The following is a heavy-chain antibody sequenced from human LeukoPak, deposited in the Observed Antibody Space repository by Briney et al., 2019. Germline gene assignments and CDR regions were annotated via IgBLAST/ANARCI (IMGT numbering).Heavy chain of an antibody. CDR3: ARLTSYGGNPNFDY. CDR1: GFTFSNYT. Sequence: GGSLRLSCAASGFTFSNYTMNWVRQAPGKGLEWVAFIRYDGSNKYYADSVKGRFTISRDNSKNTLYLQMNSLRAEDTAVYYCARLTSYGGNPNFDYWGQGTLVTVSS. V-gene: IGHV3-30*02. D-gene: IGHD4-23*01. CDR2: IRYDGSNK. J-gene: IGHJ4*02.